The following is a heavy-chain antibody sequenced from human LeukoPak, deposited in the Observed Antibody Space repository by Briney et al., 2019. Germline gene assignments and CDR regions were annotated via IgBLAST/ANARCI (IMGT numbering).Heavy chain of an antibody. V-gene: IGHV3-7*01. Sequence: QSGGSLRLSCVASTFTFSNYWMTWVRQAPGRGLEWVANIKQDGSEKYYVDSVKGRFTISRDNAKNSLYLQMNSLRAEDTAVYYCARVGPRIAVRQALDYWGQGTLVTVSS. J-gene: IGHJ4*02. CDR2: IKQDGSEK. CDR1: TFTFSNYW. CDR3: ARVGPRIAVRQALDY. D-gene: IGHD6-6*01.